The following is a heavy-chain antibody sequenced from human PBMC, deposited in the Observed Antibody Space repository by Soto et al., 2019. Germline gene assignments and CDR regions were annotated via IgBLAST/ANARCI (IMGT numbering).Heavy chain of an antibody. Sequence: PSETLSLTCTVSCGSISSSSYYWGWIRQPPGKGLEWIGSIYYSGSTYYNPSLKSRVTISVDTSKNQFSLKLSSVTAADTAVYYCARGSTWQGRDWFDPWGQGTLVTVSS. V-gene: IGHV4-39*01. J-gene: IGHJ5*02. D-gene: IGHD6-13*01. CDR2: IYYSGST. CDR1: CGSISSSSYY. CDR3: ARGSTWQGRDWFDP.